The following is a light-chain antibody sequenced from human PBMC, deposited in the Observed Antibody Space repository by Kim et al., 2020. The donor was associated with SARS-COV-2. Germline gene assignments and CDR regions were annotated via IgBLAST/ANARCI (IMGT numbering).Light chain of an antibody. CDR2: GAY. Sequence: LSPGERATLVGRASQSVGSCYLAWYQQNPGQAPSLLMYGAYRRAVGSPDRFSGSGSGTDFTLTISRLEPEDFAVYYCQQYGSSWTFGQGTKVDIK. CDR1: QSVGSCY. J-gene: IGKJ1*01. CDR3: QQYGSSWT. V-gene: IGKV3-20*01.